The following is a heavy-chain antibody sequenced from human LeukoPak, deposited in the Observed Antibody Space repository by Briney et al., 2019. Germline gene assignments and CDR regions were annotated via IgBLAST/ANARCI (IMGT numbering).Heavy chain of an antibody. D-gene: IGHD5-24*01. Sequence: GGSLRLSCAASGFTFSSYWMNWVRQAPGKGLEWVAVISYDGSNKYYADSVKGRFTISRDNSKNTLYLQMNSLRAEDTAVYYCAKDKQRWLQSYYFDYWGQGTLVTVSS. CDR2: ISYDGSNK. J-gene: IGHJ4*02. CDR3: AKDKQRWLQSYYFDY. CDR1: GFTFSSYW. V-gene: IGHV3-30*18.